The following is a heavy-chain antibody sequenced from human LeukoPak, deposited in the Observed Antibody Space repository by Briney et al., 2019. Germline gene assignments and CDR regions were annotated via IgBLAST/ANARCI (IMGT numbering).Heavy chain of an antibody. Sequence: ASVKVSCKASGYTFSSYYVHWVRQAPGQGLEWMGMIIPSDGFTSYAQKFQGRVTMTRDTSISTAYMELSRLRSDDTAVYYCARDRGGTMIPMGLDYYYYYMDVWGKGTTVTVSS. CDR1: GYTFSSYY. CDR2: IIPSDGFT. J-gene: IGHJ6*03. CDR3: ARDRGGTMIPMGLDYYYYYMDV. V-gene: IGHV1-46*01. D-gene: IGHD3-22*01.